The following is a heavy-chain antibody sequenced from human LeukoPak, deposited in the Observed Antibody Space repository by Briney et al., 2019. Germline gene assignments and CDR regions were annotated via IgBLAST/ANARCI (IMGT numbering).Heavy chain of an antibody. CDR2: IYYSGST. V-gene: IGHV4-59*01. J-gene: IGHJ3*02. D-gene: IGHD3-10*01. CDR1: GGSISSYY. CDR3: ARFTYYYGSGSNDAFDI. Sequence: SETLSLTCTVSGGSISSYYWSWIQQPPGKGLEWIGYIYYSGSTNYNPSLKSRVTISVDTSKNQFSLKLSSVTAADTAVYYCARFTYYYGSGSNDAFDIWGQGTMVTVSS.